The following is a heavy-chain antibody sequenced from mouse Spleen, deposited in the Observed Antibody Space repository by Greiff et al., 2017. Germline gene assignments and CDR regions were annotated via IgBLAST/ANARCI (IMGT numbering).Heavy chain of an antibody. V-gene: IGHV1-50*01. CDR2: IDPSDSYT. CDR3: ARWGDGYYGYFDY. CDR1: GYTFTSYW. D-gene: IGHD2-3*01. J-gene: IGHJ2*01. Sequence: QVQLQQPGAELVKPGASVKLSCKASGYTFTSYWMQWVKQRPGQGLEWIGEIDPSDSYTNYNQKFKGKATLTVDTSSSTAYMQLSSLTSEDSAVYYCARWGDGYYGYFDYWGQGTTLTVSS.